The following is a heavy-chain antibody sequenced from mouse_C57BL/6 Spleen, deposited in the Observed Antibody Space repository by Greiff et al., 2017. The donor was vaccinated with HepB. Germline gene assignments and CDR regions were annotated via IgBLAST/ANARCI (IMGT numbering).Heavy chain of an antibody. Sequence: VQLQQSGAELARPGASVKLSCKASGYTFTSYGISWVKQRTGQGLEWIGEIYPRSGNTYYNEKFKGKATLTADKSSSTAYMELRSLTSEDSAVYFCARGGTTVVGRWYFDVWGTGTTVTVSS. V-gene: IGHV1-81*01. J-gene: IGHJ1*03. D-gene: IGHD1-1*01. CDR2: IYPRSGNT. CDR1: GYTFTSYG. CDR3: ARGGTTVVGRWYFDV.